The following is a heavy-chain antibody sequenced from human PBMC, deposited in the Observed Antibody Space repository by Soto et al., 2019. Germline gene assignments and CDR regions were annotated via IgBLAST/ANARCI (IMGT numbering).Heavy chain of an antibody. CDR2: VSYSGSS. CDR1: GDSISGYY. D-gene: IGHD1-1*01. Sequence: PSETLSLTCTVSGDSISGYYWSWIRRPPGKGLEWIGYVSYSGSSNHNPALKNRVAASSDTSKNQFFLKLNSVTAADTAVYYCTRLRYNGAFDYWGKGILVTVSS. V-gene: IGHV4-59*08. J-gene: IGHJ4*02. CDR3: TRLRYNGAFDY.